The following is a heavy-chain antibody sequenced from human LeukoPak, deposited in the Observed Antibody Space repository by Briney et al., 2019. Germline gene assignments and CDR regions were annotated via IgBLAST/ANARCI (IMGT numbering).Heavy chain of an antibody. CDR3: EKARRYYYDSSGYYFDY. D-gene: IGHD3-22*01. J-gene: IGHJ4*02. Sequence: AGSLRLSCAASGFTFSSYAMSWVRQAPGKGLEWVSAISGSGGSTYYADSVKGRFTISRDNSKNTLYLQMNSLRAEDTAVYYCEKARRYYYDSSGYYFDYWGQGTLVTVSS. CDR2: ISGSGGST. CDR1: GFTFSSYA. V-gene: IGHV3-23*01.